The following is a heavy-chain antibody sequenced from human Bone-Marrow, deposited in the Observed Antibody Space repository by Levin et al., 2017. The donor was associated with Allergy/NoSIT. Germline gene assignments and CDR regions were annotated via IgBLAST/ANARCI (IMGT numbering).Heavy chain of an antibody. Sequence: PSETLSLTCTVSSGSVSTGTYYWSWIRQPPGKGLEWIGYIYNSGSTNYNPSLKSRATISVDTSRNKFSLKLSSVTAADTAIYYCARGGDDSSGYYFYYFDYWGQGALVTVSS. CDR2: IYNSGST. CDR3: ARGGDDSSGYYFYYFDY. V-gene: IGHV4-61*01. D-gene: IGHD3-22*01. J-gene: IGHJ4*02. CDR1: SGSVSTGTYY.